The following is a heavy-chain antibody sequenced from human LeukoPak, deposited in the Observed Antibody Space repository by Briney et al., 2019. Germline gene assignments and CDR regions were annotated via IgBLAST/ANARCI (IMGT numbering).Heavy chain of an antibody. J-gene: IGHJ3*02. CDR1: GFTFSDYY. Sequence: GGSLRLSCAASGFTFSDYYMSWIRQAPGKGLEWVSYISSSGSTIYHADSVKGRFTISRDNAKNSLYLQMNSLRAEDTALYYCAKDLKVRGVIIVCDAFDIWGQGTMVTVSS. D-gene: IGHD3-10*01. CDR2: ISSSGSTI. CDR3: AKDLKVRGVIIVCDAFDI. V-gene: IGHV3-11*01.